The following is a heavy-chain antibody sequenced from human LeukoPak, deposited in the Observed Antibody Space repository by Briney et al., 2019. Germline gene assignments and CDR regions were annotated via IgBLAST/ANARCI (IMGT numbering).Heavy chain of an antibody. J-gene: IGHJ4*02. CDR2: INPDGSTT. CDR3: ARGGDDY. Sequence: PGGSLRLSCAASGFTFSSVWMYWVRHAPGKGPQRVSIINPDGSTTGYADSVKGRFTISRDNAKNMLYLQMNNLRTEDTAMYICARGGDDYWGQGTLVTVSS. CDR1: GFTFSSVW. V-gene: IGHV3-74*01. D-gene: IGHD2-21*01.